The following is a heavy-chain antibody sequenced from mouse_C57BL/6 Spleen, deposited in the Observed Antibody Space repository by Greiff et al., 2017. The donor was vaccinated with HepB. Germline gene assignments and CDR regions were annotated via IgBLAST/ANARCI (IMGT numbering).Heavy chain of an antibody. CDR3: ARHEALFITTVKDWYFDV. D-gene: IGHD1-1*01. CDR1: GYTFTEYT. J-gene: IGHJ1*03. Sequence: VKLVESGAELVKPGASVKLSCKASGYTFTEYTIHWVKQRSGQGLEWIGWFYPGSGSIKYNEKFKDKAILTADKSSSTVYMELSRLTSEDSAVYFCARHEALFITTVKDWYFDVWGTGTTVTVSS. V-gene: IGHV1-62-2*01. CDR2: FYPGSGSI.